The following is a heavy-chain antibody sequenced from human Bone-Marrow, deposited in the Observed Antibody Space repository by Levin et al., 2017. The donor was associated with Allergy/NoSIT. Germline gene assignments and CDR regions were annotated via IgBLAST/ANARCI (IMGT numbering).Heavy chain of an antibody. D-gene: IGHD2-8*01. V-gene: IGHV3-7*01. CDR3: ARNGAWSFEF. CDR1: GFTFSGYW. J-gene: IGHJ4*02. Sequence: PGGSLRLSCASSGFTFSGYWMVWVRQAPGNGLEWVANINRDGGDGYYVDSVKGRFTISRDNARNSLDLQMNSLRVEDTAVYYCARNGAWSFEFWGQGTLVTVSS. CDR2: INRDGGDG.